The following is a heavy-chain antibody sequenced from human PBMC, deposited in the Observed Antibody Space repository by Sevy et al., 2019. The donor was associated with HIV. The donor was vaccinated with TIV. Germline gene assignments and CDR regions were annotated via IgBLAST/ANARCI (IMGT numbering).Heavy chain of an antibody. J-gene: IGHJ4*02. D-gene: IGHD5-18*01. CDR2: ISSSSSTI. CDR3: ASRERGGGDTALGY. V-gene: IGHV3-48*02. Sequence: GSLRLSCAASGFTFSSYSMNWVRQAPGKGLEWVSYISSSSSTIYDADSVKGRFTISRDNAKNSLYLQMNSLRDEDTAVYYCASRERGGGDTALGYWGQGTLVTVSS. CDR1: GFTFSSYS.